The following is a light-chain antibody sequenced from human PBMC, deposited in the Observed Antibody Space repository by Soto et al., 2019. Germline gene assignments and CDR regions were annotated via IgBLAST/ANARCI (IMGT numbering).Light chain of an antibody. V-gene: IGLV1-44*01. Sequence: QSVLTQPPSASGTPGQRVTISCSGTGSNIGSNTVNWYQQLPGTAPKLLIYSTTQRPSGVPERFSGSKSGTSASLAISGLQSEDEADYICAAWDASLHGGVFGGGTKLTVL. CDR3: AAWDASLHGGV. CDR2: STT. CDR1: GSNIGSNT. J-gene: IGLJ3*02.